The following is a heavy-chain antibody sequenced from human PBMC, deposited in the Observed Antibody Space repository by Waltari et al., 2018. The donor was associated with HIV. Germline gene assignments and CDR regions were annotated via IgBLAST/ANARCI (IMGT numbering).Heavy chain of an antibody. J-gene: IGHJ4*02. V-gene: IGHV1-18*01. CDR2: VSAYNDNT. D-gene: IGHD2-2*01. Sequence: QVQLVQSGAEVKKPGAHVKVSCQASGYTFTSHGIKRVRQAPGQALEGMEWVSAYNDNTNYAQKLQGRVTMTTDTSTSTAYMELRSLRSDDTAVYYCARINCTSVSCYASLDYWGQGTLVTVSS. CDR1: GYTFTSHG. CDR3: ARINCTSVSCYASLDY.